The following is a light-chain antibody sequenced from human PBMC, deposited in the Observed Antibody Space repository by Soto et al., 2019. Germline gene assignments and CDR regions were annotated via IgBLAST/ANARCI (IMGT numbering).Light chain of an antibody. V-gene: IGKV1-39*01. CDR3: QQSYNSLWT. CDR2: AAS. Sequence: DIQMTQSPSSLSASVGDRVTITCRASQSISNYLNWYQQKPGKAPKLLIYAASRLQSGVPSRFSGSGSGTDFTLIISSLQSEDFAIYYCQQSYNSLWTFGQGTNVEV. J-gene: IGKJ1*01. CDR1: QSISNY.